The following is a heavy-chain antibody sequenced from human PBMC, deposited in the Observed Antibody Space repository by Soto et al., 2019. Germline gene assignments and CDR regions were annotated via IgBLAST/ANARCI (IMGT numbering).Heavy chain of an antibody. CDR1: GFTFSSYA. CDR2: ISYDGSNK. D-gene: IGHD1-26*01. V-gene: IGHV3-30-3*01. Sequence: QVQLVESGGGGVQPGRSLRLSCAASGFTFSSYAMHWVRQAPGKGLEWVAVISYDGSNKYYADSVKGRFTISRDNSKNTLYLQMNSLRAEDTAVYYCARWVGNFDYWGQGTLVTVSS. CDR3: ARWVGNFDY. J-gene: IGHJ4*02.